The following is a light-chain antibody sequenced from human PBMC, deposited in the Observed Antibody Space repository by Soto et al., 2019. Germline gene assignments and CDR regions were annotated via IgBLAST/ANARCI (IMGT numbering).Light chain of an antibody. CDR3: GAWDSSPSAFV. CDR1: SSNNGNNH. Sequence: QSVLRQPPSVSAAPGQKVTISCSGVSSNNGNNHVSWYQHLPGTAPKLLIYDTTKRPSGIPDRFSVSKSGTSATLVITGLQTGDEADYYCGAWDSSPSAFVFGTGTKVTVL. V-gene: IGLV1-51*01. J-gene: IGLJ1*01. CDR2: DTT.